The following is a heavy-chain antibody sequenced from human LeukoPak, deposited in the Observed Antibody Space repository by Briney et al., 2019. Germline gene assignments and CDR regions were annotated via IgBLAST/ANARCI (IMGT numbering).Heavy chain of an antibody. V-gene: IGHV4-34*01. CDR3: AXXXXSSGTMGSIDY. Sequence: SETLSLTCAVYGGSFSGYYWSWIRQPPGKGLEWIGEINHSGSTNYNPSLKSRVTISVDTSKNQFSLKLSSVTAADTAVYYCAXXXXSSGTMGSIDYWGQGTLVTVSS. J-gene: IGHJ4*02. CDR2: INHSGST. D-gene: IGHD3-22*01. CDR1: GGSFSGYY.